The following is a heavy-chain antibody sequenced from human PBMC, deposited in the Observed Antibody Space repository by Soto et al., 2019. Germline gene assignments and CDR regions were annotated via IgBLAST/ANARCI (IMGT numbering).Heavy chain of an antibody. CDR1: GFTFSSYW. CDR3: ARDSESYLLDAFDI. CDR2: IKQDGSEK. J-gene: IGHJ3*02. Sequence: EVQLVESGGGLVQPGGSLRLSCAASGFTFSSYWMTWVRQAPGKGLEWVANIKQDGSEKYYVDSVKGRFTISRDNAKNSLYLQMNSLRAEDTAVYYCARDSESYLLDAFDIWGQGTMVTVSS. V-gene: IGHV3-7*01. D-gene: IGHD1-26*01.